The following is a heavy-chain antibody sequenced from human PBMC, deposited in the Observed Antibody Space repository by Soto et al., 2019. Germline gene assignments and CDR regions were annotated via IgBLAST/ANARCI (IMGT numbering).Heavy chain of an antibody. CDR2: ISSSSSYT. CDR1: GFTFSDYY. J-gene: IGHJ4*02. Sequence: PGGSLRLSCAASGFTFSDYYMSWIRQAPGKGLEWVSYISSSSSYTNYADSVKGRFTISRDNAKNSLYLQMNSLRAEDTAVYYCARYYYDSSGYYYGQFDYWGQGTLVTVSS. D-gene: IGHD3-22*01. V-gene: IGHV3-11*06. CDR3: ARYYYDSSGYYYGQFDY.